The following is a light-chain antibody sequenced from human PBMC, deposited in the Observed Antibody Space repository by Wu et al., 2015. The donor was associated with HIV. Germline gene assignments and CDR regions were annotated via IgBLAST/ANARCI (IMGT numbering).Light chain of an antibody. CDR3: QQYNSYPYT. J-gene: IGKJ2*01. Sequence: DIHMTQSPSTLSASVGDRVTITCRASQRISNWVAWYQQKPGKAPKLLIYEASRLQNGVPSRFSGSGSGTEFTLTINTLQPEDFASYHCQQYNSYPYTFGQGTKL. CDR2: EAS. CDR1: QRISNW. V-gene: IGKV1-5*03.